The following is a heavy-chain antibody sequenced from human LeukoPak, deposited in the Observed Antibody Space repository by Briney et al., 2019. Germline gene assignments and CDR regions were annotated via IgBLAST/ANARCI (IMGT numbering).Heavy chain of an antibody. J-gene: IGHJ5*02. CDR3: ATVRSSIVVVPAATSMVWFDP. V-gene: IGHV1-24*01. Sequence: ASVKVSCKVSGYTLTELSMHWVRQAPGKGLEWMGGFDPEDGETIYAQKFQGRVTMTEDTSTDTAYMELSSLRSEDTAVYYCATVRSSIVVVPAATSMVWFDPWGQGTLVTVSS. D-gene: IGHD2-2*01. CDR2: FDPEDGET. CDR1: GYTLTELS.